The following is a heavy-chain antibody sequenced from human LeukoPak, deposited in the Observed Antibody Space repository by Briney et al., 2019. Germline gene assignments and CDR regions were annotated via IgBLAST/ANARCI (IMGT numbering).Heavy chain of an antibody. CDR1: GFAFSSYS. D-gene: IGHD3-22*01. J-gene: IGHJ4*02. Sequence: GGSLRLSCAASGFAFSSYSMNWVRQAPGKGLEWVSYITTSSSAIYYADSVKGRFTISRDNAKNSLYLQMNSLRAEDTAVYYCARKSGSSGYPFDYWGQGTVVTVSS. CDR3: ARKSGSSGYPFDY. V-gene: IGHV3-48*01. CDR2: ITTSSSAI.